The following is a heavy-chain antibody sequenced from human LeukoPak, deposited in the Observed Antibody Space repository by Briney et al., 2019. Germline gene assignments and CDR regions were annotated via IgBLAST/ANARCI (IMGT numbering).Heavy chain of an antibody. CDR1: GGSISSSSYS. J-gene: IGHJ5*02. CDR2: IYYSGST. Sequence: SETLSLTCTVSGGSISSSSYSWGWLRQPPGKGLVWIRSIYYSGSTYYNPSLKSRVTISVDTSKNQFSLKLSSVTAADTAVYYCARDTQVNWFDPWGQGTLVTVSS. V-gene: IGHV4-39*07. CDR3: ARDTQVNWFDP.